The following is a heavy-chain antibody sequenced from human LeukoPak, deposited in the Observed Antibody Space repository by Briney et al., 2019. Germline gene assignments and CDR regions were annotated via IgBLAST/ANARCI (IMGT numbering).Heavy chain of an antibody. CDR3: ARVDTPIAAAGADY. J-gene: IGHJ4*02. Sequence: ASVKVSCKASGYTFTGYYMYWVRQAPGQGLEWMGWINPNSGGTNYAQKFQGRVTMTRDTSISTAYMELSRLRSDDTAVYYCARVDTPIAAAGADYWGQGTLVTVSS. CDR2: INPNSGGT. D-gene: IGHD6-13*01. V-gene: IGHV1-2*02. CDR1: GYTFTGYY.